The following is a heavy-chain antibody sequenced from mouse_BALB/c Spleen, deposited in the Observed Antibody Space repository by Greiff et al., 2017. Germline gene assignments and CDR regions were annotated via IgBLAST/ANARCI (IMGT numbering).Heavy chain of an antibody. CDR3: AYGNYNFDY. CDR2: IYPGDGST. Sequence: VQLQQSGPELVKPGASVKMSCKASGYTFTSYYIHWVKQRPGQGLEWIGWIYPGDGSTKYNEKFKGKTTLTADKSSSTAYMLLSSLTSEDSAIYFCAYGNYNFDYWGQGTTLTVSS. CDR1: GYTFTSYY. J-gene: IGHJ2*01. V-gene: IGHV1S56*01. D-gene: IGHD2-1*01.